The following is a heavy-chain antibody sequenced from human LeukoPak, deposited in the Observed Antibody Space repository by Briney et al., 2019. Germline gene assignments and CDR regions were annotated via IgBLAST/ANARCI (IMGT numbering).Heavy chain of an antibody. CDR2: IHPSGGGT. D-gene: IGHD5-18*01. CDR1: GYTFTSNY. CDR3: ARMEMDPAMVTNYFDY. J-gene: IGHJ4*02. Sequence: GASVKASCKASGYTFTSNYMHWVRQAPGQGLEWMGVIHPSGGGTNQAPKFQGRVTMTRDTSTATVFMELSSLTSEDTATYYCARMEMDPAMVTNYFDYWGQGTLVTVSS. V-gene: IGHV1-46*01.